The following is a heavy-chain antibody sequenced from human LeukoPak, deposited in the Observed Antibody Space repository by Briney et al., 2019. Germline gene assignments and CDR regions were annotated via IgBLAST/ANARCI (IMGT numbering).Heavy chain of an antibody. CDR3: ARDGGSYLQPTDY. V-gene: IGHV3-23*01. Sequence: PGGSPRLSCAASGFTFSTYAMTWVRQAPGKGLEWVSSISGSGDSTYYADSVKGRFSISRDNSKNTLYLQMNSLRAADTAVYHCARDGGSYLQPTDYWGQGTLVTVSS. J-gene: IGHJ4*02. D-gene: IGHD1-26*01. CDR2: ISGSGDST. CDR1: GFTFSTYA.